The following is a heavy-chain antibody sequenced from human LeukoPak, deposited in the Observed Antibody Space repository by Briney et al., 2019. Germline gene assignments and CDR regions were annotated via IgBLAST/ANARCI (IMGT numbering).Heavy chain of an antibody. CDR2: INPNSAGT. CDR3: ARGSGSGQFDP. D-gene: IGHD1-26*01. Sequence: ASVKVSCKASGYTFSGYYIHWVRQAPGQGLEWMGWINPNSAGTKYAQKFQGRVTMTRDTSISTAYMELSRLRSDDTAVYYCARGSGSGQFDPWGQGTLVTVSS. V-gene: IGHV1-2*02. J-gene: IGHJ5*02. CDR1: GYTFSGYY.